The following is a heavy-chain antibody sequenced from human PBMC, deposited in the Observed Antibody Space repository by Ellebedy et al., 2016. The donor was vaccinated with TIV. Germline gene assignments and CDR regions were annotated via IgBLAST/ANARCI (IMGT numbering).Heavy chain of an antibody. D-gene: IGHD1-26*01. Sequence: GESLKISCAASGFTFSSYAMSWVRQAPGKGLEWVSAISSGGGSTYYADSVKGRFTISRDNSKNTLYLQINSLRAEDTAVYYCAKGVGATWYRGFDSWGQGTLVSVSS. CDR3: AKGVGATWYRGFDS. V-gene: IGHV3-23*01. CDR2: ISSGGGST. CDR1: GFTFSSYA. J-gene: IGHJ4*02.